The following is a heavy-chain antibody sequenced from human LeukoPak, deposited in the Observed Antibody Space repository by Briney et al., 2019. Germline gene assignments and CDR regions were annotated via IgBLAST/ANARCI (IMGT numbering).Heavy chain of an antibody. D-gene: IGHD3-22*01. CDR3: ARHAGGYYDSSGYFDY. J-gene: IGHJ4*02. V-gene: IGHV4-38-2*01. CDR2: IYHSGST. CDR1: GYSISSGYY. Sequence: SETLSLTYAVSGYSISSGYYWGWIRQPPGKGLEWIGSIYHSGSTYYNPSLKSRVTISVDTSKNQFSLKLSSVTAADTAVYYCARHAGGYYDSSGYFDYWGQGTLVTVSS.